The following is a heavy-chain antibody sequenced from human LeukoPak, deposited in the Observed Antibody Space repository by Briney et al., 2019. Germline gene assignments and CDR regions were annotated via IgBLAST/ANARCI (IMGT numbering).Heavy chain of an antibody. D-gene: IGHD2-2*01. CDR1: GFTFSSYE. J-gene: IGHJ4*02. CDR2: ISSSGSTI. Sequence: HPGRSLRLSCAASGFTFSSYEMNWVRQAPGKGLEWVSYISSSGSTIYYADSVKGRFTISRDNAKNSLYLQMNSLRAEDTAVYYCASRTDSAMWGQGTLVTVSS. CDR3: ASRTDSAM. V-gene: IGHV3-48*03.